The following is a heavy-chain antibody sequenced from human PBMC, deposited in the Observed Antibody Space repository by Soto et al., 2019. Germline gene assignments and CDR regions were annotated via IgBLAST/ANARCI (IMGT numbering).Heavy chain of an antibody. CDR2: ISYDGSIK. CDR1: GFTFCSHS. CDR3: AREWSTSGDLDY. Sequence: QVQLVESGGGVVQPGRSLRLSCAASGFTFCSHSIQWVRQAPGKGLEWVAVISYDGSIKYYADSVKGRFTISRDNSKNTAYLQMNSLRAEDTAVFYCAREWSTSGDLDYWGQGTLVIVSS. D-gene: IGHD3-10*01. V-gene: IGHV3-30-3*01. J-gene: IGHJ4*02.